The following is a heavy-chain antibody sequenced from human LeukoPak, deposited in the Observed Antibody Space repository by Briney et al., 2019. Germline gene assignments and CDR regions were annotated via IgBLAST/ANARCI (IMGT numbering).Heavy chain of an antibody. CDR3: ARGEVVPAADAFDT. J-gene: IGHJ3*02. CDR2: IYTSGST. V-gene: IGHV4-61*02. CDR1: AGSISSGSYY. D-gene: IGHD2-2*01. Sequence: SETLSLTCTVSAGSISSGSYYWSWIRQPAGKGLEWIGRIYTSGSTNYNPSLKSRVTTSVDTSKNQFSLKLSSVTAADTAVYYCARGEVVPAADAFDTWGQGTMVTASS.